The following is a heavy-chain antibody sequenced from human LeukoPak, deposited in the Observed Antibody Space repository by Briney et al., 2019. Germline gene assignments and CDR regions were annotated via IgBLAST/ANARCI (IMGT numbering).Heavy chain of an antibody. J-gene: IGHJ6*02. CDR2: ISYDGGNK. CDR1: GFTFSSYG. D-gene: IGHD4-17*01. V-gene: IGHV3-30*18. CDR3: AKNPDYGDYVHYCGMDV. Sequence: GGSLRLSCAASGFTFSSYGMHWVRQAPGKGLEWVAVISYDGGNKYYADSVKGRFTISRDNSKNTLYVQMNSLRGEDTAVYYCAKNPDYGDYVHYCGMDVWGQGTTVTVSS.